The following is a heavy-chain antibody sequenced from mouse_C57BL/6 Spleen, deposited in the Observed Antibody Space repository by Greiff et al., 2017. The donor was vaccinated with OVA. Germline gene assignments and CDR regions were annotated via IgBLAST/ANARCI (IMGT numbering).Heavy chain of an antibody. J-gene: IGHJ4*01. CDR3: ARVGGNPYYYAMDY. V-gene: IGHV5-4*01. CDR2: ISDGGSYT. Sequence: EVQRVESGGGLVKPGGSLKLSCAASGFTFSSYAMSWVRQTPEKRLEWVATISDGGSYTYYPDNVKGRFTISRDNAKNNLYLQMSHLKSEDTAMYYCARVGGNPYYYAMDYWGQGTSVTVSS. CDR1: GFTFSSYA. D-gene: IGHD1-1*02.